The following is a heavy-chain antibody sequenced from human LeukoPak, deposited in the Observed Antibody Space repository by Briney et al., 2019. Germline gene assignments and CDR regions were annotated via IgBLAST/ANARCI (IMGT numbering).Heavy chain of an antibody. CDR2: IYTSGST. J-gene: IGHJ4*02. CDR1: GGPISSYY. CDR3: ARADTGYSPCDY. V-gene: IGHV4-4*09. Sequence: KPSETLSLTCTVSGGPISSYYWSWIRQPPGKGLEWIGYIYTSGSTNYNPSLKSRVTISVDTSKNQFSLKLSSVTAADTAVYYCARADTGYSPCDYWGQGTLVTVSS. D-gene: IGHD3-9*01.